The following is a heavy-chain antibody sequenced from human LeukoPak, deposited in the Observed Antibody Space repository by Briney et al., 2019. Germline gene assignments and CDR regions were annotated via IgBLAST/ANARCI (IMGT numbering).Heavy chain of an antibody. D-gene: IGHD2-8*02. CDR1: GFTFSSYE. CDR2: ISSSGSTI. Sequence: GGSLRLSCATSGFTFSSYEMNWVRQAPGKGLEWVSYISSSGSTIYYADSVKGRFTISRDNAKNSLYLQMNSLRAEDTAVYYCVRDSTGWQANYFDMWGQGTMVTVSS. J-gene: IGHJ3*02. V-gene: IGHV3-48*03. CDR3: VRDSTGWQANYFDM.